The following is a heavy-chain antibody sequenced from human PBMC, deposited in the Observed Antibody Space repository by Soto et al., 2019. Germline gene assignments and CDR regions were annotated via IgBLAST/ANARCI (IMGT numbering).Heavy chain of an antibody. D-gene: IGHD2-2*01. CDR1: GGTFSSYA. Sequence: QVQLVQSGAEVKKPGSSVKVSCKASGGTFSSYAISWVRQAPGQGLEWMGGIIPIFGTANYAQKFQGRVTITADESTSTAYMELSSLRPEDTAVYYCAILPAAQPYYYSGMDVWGQGTTVTVSS. J-gene: IGHJ6*02. CDR3: AILPAAQPYYYSGMDV. V-gene: IGHV1-69*12. CDR2: IIPIFGTA.